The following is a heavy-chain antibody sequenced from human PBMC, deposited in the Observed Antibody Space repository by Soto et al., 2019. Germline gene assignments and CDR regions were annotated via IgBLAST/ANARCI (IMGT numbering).Heavy chain of an antibody. CDR1: GGSISSYY. J-gene: IGHJ3*02. CDR3: ARAFTIFGGAPDAFDI. V-gene: IGHV4-59*08. D-gene: IGHD3-3*01. CDR2: IYYSGST. Sequence: SETLSLTCTVSGGSISSYYWSWIRQPPGKGLEWIGYIYYSGSTNYNPSLKSRVTISVETSKNQFSLKLSSVTAADTAVYYCARAFTIFGGAPDAFDIWGQGTMVTVSS.